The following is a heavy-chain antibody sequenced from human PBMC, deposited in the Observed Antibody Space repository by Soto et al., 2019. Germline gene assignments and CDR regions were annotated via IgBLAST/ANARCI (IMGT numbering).Heavy chain of an antibody. CDR3: AKDYYDFWSGPGNYYYYYGMDV. CDR2: ISYDGSNK. J-gene: IGHJ6*02. V-gene: IGHV3-30*18. Sequence: QVQLVESGGGVVQPGRSLRLSCAASGFTFSSYGMHWVRQAPGKRLEWVAVISYDGSNKYYADSVKGRFTISRDNSKNTLYLQMNSLRAEDTAVYYCAKDYYDFWSGPGNYYYYYGMDVWGQGTTVTVSS. D-gene: IGHD3-3*01. CDR1: GFTFSSYG.